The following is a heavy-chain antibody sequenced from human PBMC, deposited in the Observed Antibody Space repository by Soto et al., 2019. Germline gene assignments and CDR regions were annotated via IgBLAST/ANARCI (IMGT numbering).Heavy chain of an antibody. V-gene: IGHV1-3*01. CDR1: GYSFTKSG. CDR3: LRTDCGSTCCYNYYYYGMDL. Sequence: SVKVCCKTSGYSFTKSGLHWVRQTPGQRLEWMGWSNPGNGDTKYSQRFQGRVTITRDTSVTTFSTVLWSLSSEDWSLFYCLRTDCGSTCCYNYYYYGMDLCRQRSTVTVCS. D-gene: IGHD2-2*01. J-gene: IGHJ6*02. CDR2: SNPGNGDT.